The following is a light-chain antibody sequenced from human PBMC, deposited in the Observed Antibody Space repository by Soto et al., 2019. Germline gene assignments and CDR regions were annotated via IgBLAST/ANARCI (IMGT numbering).Light chain of an antibody. CDR2: EVR. Sequence: QSVLTQPASVSGSPGQSITISCTGTSSDIGGYNYVSWYQQYTGKAPKVMIYEVRNRPSGVSTRFSGTKSGNTASLTISGLQAEDEADYYCSSYTSISTLVFGTGTKVTVL. J-gene: IGLJ1*01. V-gene: IGLV2-14*01. CDR1: SSDIGGYNY. CDR3: SSYTSISTLV.